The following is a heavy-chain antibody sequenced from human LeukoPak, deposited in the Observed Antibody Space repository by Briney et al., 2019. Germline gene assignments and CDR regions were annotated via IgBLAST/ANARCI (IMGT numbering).Heavy chain of an antibody. Sequence: GRSLRLSCAASGFTFSSYAMRWARQAPGKGLEWVAVISYDGSNKYYADSVRGRFTISRDNSKNTLYLQMNSLRAEDTAVYYCARDGGATTPAADYWGQGTLVTVSS. V-gene: IGHV3-30*04. J-gene: IGHJ4*02. D-gene: IGHD1-26*01. CDR3: ARDGGATTPAADY. CDR2: ISYDGSNK. CDR1: GFTFSSYA.